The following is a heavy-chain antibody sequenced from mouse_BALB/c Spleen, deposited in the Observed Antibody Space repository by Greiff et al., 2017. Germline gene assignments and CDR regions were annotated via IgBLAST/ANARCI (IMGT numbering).Heavy chain of an antibody. D-gene: IGHD2-4*01. CDR3: ARVNDYDAGAWFAY. CDR2: ISSGGST. J-gene: IGHJ3*01. Sequence: EVQGVESGGGLVKPGGSLKLSCAASGFTFSSYAMSWVRQTPEKRLEWVASISSGGSTYYPDSVKGRFTISRDNARNILYLQMSSLRSEDTAMYYCARVNDYDAGAWFAYWGQGTLVTVSA. CDR1: GFTFSSYA. V-gene: IGHV5-6-5*01.